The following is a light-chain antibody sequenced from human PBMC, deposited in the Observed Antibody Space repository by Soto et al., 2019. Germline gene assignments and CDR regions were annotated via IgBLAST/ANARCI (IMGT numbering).Light chain of an antibody. Sequence: DIQMTQSPSTLSASVGDRISITCRASQSISSWLAWYQQKPGKAPKVLIYQASILESGVPPRFSGSGSGTEFTLTMRSLQTDDFATYYCLPYQGYSTFGHGTKVEIK. CDR2: QAS. CDR1: QSISSW. J-gene: IGKJ1*01. CDR3: LPYQGYST. V-gene: IGKV1-5*03.